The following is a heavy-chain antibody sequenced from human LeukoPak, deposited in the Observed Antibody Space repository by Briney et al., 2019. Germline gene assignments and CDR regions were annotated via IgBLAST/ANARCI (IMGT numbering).Heavy chain of an antibody. CDR1: GFTFSSYE. CDR3: TRDRSRAEDD. CDR2: ISSSGSTI. V-gene: IGHV3-48*03. D-gene: IGHD1-14*01. J-gene: IGHJ4*02. Sequence: GGSLILSCAASGFTFSSYEMNWVRQAPGKGLEWVSYISSSGSTIYYADSVKGRFTISRDNANNLLYLQMNSLRGEDMAVYYCTRDRSRAEDDWGQGTLVTVSS.